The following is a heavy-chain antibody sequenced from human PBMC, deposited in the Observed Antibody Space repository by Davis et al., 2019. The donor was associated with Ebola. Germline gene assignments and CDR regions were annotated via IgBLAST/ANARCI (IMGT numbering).Heavy chain of an antibody. J-gene: IGHJ6*02. V-gene: IGHV4-61*08. D-gene: IGHD4-17*01. CDR2: IYYSGST. CDR1: GGSVSSGGHY. Sequence: MPSETLSLTCTVSGGSVSSGGHYWSWIRQSPGKGLEWIAYIYYSGSTNYNPSLKSRVTMSVDTSKNQFSLKLSSVTAADTAVYYCARGNYGDYIVLYYYNMDVWGQGTTVTVSS. CDR3: ARGNYGDYIVLYYYNMDV.